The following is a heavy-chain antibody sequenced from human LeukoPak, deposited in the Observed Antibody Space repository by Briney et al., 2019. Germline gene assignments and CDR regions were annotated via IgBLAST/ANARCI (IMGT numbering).Heavy chain of an antibody. J-gene: IGHJ4*02. Sequence: ASVKVSCKASGYTFINYDIHWVRQATGQGLEWMGWMNPNSGNTGYAQKFQGRVTITRNTSISTAYMELSSLRSEDTAVYYCARGDSSSWSDYDYWGQGTLVTVSS. CDR3: ARGDSSSWSDYDY. CDR2: MNPNSGNT. CDR1: GYTFINYD. D-gene: IGHD6-13*01. V-gene: IGHV1-8*01.